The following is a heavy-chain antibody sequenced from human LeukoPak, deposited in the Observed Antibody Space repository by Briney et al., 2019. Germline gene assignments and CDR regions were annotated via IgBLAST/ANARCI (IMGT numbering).Heavy chain of an antibody. V-gene: IGHV4-59*08. CDR2: IYYSGST. CDR3: ARSYSSRWGAFDI. Sequence: SETLSLTCTVSGGSISSYYWSWIRPPPGKGLEWIGYIYYSGSTNYNPSLKSRVTISVDTSKNQFSLKLSSVTAADTAVYYCARSYSSRWGAFDIWGQGTMVTVSS. CDR1: GGSISSYY. J-gene: IGHJ3*02. D-gene: IGHD6-13*01.